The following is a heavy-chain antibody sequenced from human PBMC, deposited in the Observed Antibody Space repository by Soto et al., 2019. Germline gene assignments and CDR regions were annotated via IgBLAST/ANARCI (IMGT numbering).Heavy chain of an antibody. D-gene: IGHD3-10*01. CDR2: IIPILGIA. V-gene: IGHV1-69*04. CDR1: AYTFTNYG. J-gene: IGHJ3*02. Sequence: SVKVSCKASAYTFTNYGISWVRQAPGQGLEWMGRIIPILGIANYAQKFQGRVTITADKSTSTAYMELSSLRSEDTAVYYCASRGRFGESDAFDIWGQGTMVT. CDR3: ASRGRFGESDAFDI.